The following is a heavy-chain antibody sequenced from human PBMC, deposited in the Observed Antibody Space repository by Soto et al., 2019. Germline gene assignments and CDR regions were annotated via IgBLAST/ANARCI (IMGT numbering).Heavy chain of an antibody. V-gene: IGHV4-59*01. J-gene: IGHJ5*02. CDR1: GVSISPYY. CDR3: ARHRGKLGGFDP. CDR2: IFYSGST. Sequence: SETLSLTCTVSGVSISPYYWSWIRQPPGKGLEWIGYIFYSGSTNYNPSLKSRVTISVDTSKNQFSLKLTSVTAADTAVYYCARHRGKLGGFDPWGQGTLVTVSS. D-gene: IGHD1-26*01.